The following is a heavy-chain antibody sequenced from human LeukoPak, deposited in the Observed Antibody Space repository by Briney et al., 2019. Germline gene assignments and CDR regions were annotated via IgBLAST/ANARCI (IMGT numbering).Heavy chain of an antibody. V-gene: IGHV4-59*01. D-gene: IGHD5-12*01. CDR3: ARARGYDFFPLDY. Sequence: SETLSLTCTVSGGSTNDYYWSWIRLPPGKGLEWIGNIYYSGSTNYNPSLKSRVTMSVDTSKKQFSLKVRFVTAADTAVYYCARARGYDFFPLDYWGQGTLVTVSS. J-gene: IGHJ4*02. CDR1: GGSTNDYY. CDR2: IYYSGST.